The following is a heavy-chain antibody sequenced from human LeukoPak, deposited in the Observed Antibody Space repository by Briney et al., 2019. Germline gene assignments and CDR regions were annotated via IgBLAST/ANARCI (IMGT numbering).Heavy chain of an antibody. J-gene: IGHJ4*02. CDR3: ARFSSGYYRKYFGY. CDR2: IIPIFGTA. Sequence: PWASVKVSCKASGGTFSSYAISWVRQAPGQGLEWMGGIIPIFGTANYAQKFQGRVTITADESTSTAYMELSSLRSEDTAVYYCARFSSGYYRKYFGYWGQGTLVTVSS. CDR1: GGTFSSYA. D-gene: IGHD3-22*01. V-gene: IGHV1-69*13.